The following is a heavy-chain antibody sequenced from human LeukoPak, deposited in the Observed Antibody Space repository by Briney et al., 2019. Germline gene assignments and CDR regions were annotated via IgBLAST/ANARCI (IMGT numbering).Heavy chain of an antibody. J-gene: IGHJ4*02. D-gene: IGHD5-18*01. V-gene: IGHV3-30-3*02. CDR1: GFTFSSYA. CDR2: ISYDGSNK. CDR3: AKDLVDTTMRDY. Sequence: PGGSLRLSCAASGFTFSSYAMHWVRQAPGKGLEWVAVISYDGSNKYYADSVKGRFTISRDNSKNTLYLQMNSLRAEDTAVYYCAKDLVDTTMRDYWGQGTLVTVSS.